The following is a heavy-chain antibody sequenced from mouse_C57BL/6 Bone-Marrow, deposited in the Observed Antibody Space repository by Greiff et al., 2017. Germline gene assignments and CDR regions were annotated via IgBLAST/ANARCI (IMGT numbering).Heavy chain of an antibody. D-gene: IGHD1-1*01. CDR2: IDPETGGT. CDR1: GYPFTDYE. V-gene: IGHV1-15*01. Sequence: QVQLKQSGAELVRPGASVTLSCKASGYPFTDYEMHWVKQTPVHGLEWIGAIDPETGGTAYNQKFKGKAILTADKSSSTAYMALRSLTSADSAVYYCTRYYYGSSSYWYFDVWGTGTTVTVSS. J-gene: IGHJ1*03. CDR3: TRYYYGSSSYWYFDV.